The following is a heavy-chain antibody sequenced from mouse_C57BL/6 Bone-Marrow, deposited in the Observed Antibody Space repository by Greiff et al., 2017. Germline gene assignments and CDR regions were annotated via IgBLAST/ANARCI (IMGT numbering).Heavy chain of an antibody. CDR1: GYTFSDYY. J-gene: IGHJ1*03. D-gene: IGHD1-1*01. CDR2: INPNNGGT. Sequence: EVQLQQSGPELVKPGASVKISCKASGYTFSDYYMNWVKQSHGKSLEWIGDINPNNGGTSYNQKFKGKATLTVDKSSSTAYMELRSLTSEDSAVYYCASITTVVAPHWYFDVWGTGTTVTVSS. V-gene: IGHV1-26*01. CDR3: ASITTVVAPHWYFDV.